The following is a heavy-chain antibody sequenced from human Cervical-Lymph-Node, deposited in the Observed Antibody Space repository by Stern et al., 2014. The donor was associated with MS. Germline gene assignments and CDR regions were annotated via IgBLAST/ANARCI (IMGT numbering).Heavy chain of an antibody. CDR2: TSHGGSS. CDR1: GGSTSSSNYY. V-gene: IGHV4-39*01. J-gene: IGHJ4*02. Sequence: QVQLQESGPGLVKPSETLSLTCTVSGGSTSSSNYYWGWIRQPPGKGLEWIAITSHGGSSSSSPSLKSQLTISIDTSKNQFSLKLISVTAADTAVYYCASLNGSGSYPDYWGQGTLVIVSS. D-gene: IGHD3-10*01. CDR3: ASLNGSGSYPDY.